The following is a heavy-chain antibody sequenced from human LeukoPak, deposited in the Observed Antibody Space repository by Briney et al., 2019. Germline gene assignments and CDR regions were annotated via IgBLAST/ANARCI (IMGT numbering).Heavy chain of an antibody. CDR2: IYPGDSDT. Sequence: GESLKISCKGSGYSFTSYWIGWVRQMPGKGLEWMGIIYPGDSDTRYSPSFQGQVTISADKSISTAYLQWSSLKASDTAMYYCARQAWDGFDPGYYYGMDVWGQGTTVTVSS. CDR3: ARQAWDGFDPGYYYGMDV. V-gene: IGHV5-51*01. J-gene: IGHJ6*02. CDR1: GYSFTSYW. D-gene: IGHD5-24*01.